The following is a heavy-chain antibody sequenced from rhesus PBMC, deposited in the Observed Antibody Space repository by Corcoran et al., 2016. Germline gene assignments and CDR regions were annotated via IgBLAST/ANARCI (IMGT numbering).Heavy chain of an antibody. Sequence: QVPLQEPGPGLGKPSETLSLTCAVSGSSISSVYWTWIRKPQGTGLDGGGRILTNTGATDYNPSLKSRVIISSDTSKNQFSLQLTSMTAADTAVYFCARVRWAGSGSWNDYFDPWGQGVLVTVSS. D-gene: IGHD6-25*01. CDR3: ARVRWAGSGSWNDYFDP. J-gene: IGHJ4*01. V-gene: IGHV4-160*01. CDR2: ILTNTGAT. CDR1: GSSISSVY.